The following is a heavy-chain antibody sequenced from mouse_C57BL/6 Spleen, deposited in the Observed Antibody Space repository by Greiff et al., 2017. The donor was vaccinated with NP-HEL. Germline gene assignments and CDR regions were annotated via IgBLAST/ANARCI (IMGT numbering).Heavy chain of an antibody. Sequence: LKQSGASVKISCKASGYAFSSYWMNWVKQRPGKGLEWIGQIYPGDGDTNYNGKFKGKATLTADKSSSTAYMQLSSLTSEDSAVYFCARAGYYGSSYYWGQGTTLTVSS. D-gene: IGHD1-1*01. J-gene: IGHJ2*01. CDR1: GYAFSSYW. CDR3: ARAGYYGSSYY. V-gene: IGHV1-80*01. CDR2: IYPGDGDT.